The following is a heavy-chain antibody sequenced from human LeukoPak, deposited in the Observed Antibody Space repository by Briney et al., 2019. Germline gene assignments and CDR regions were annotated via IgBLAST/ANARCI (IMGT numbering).Heavy chain of an antibody. V-gene: IGHV4-34*01. Sequence: SETLSLTCAVYGGSLTGLYWSWIRQPPGKGLKWIGEINHSGNTKYNPYLKSRVTMSVDTSTIQFSLKLTSVTAEDTAVYYCARGSRMTNVGVLNAGDYWGQGTVVSVSS. J-gene: IGHJ4*02. CDR1: GGSLTGLY. CDR3: ARGSRMTNVGVLNAGDY. D-gene: IGHD3-3*01. CDR2: INHSGNT.